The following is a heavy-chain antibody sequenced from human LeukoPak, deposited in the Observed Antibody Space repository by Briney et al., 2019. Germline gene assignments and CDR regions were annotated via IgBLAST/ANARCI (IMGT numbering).Heavy chain of an antibody. D-gene: IGHD2/OR15-2a*01. J-gene: IGHJ4*02. V-gene: IGHV3-66*01. CDR3: ARDPPAVLLDTYG. CDR2: VYSGGDT. Sequence: PGASLRLSCTASGFSVTSNYINWVRQAPGKGLEWVSLVYSGGDTYYADSVKGRFTISRDNSKNMVYLQMNRLRAEDTALYYCARDPPAVLLDTYGWGQGTLVTVSS. CDR1: GFSVTSNY.